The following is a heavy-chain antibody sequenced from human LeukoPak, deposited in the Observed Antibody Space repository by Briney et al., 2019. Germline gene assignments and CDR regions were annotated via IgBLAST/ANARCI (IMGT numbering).Heavy chain of an antibody. CDR1: GFTFRTYS. V-gene: IGHV3-21*01. CDR2: ISSSSNYI. D-gene: IGHD2/OR15-2a*01. J-gene: IGHJ5*02. Sequence: GGSLRLSCAASGFTFRTYSMNWFRPAPGKGLEWVSFISSSSNYIHYADSVKGRFTISRDKAQNSLYMQMDSLRAEDAAVYYCTIGRMSWNNVRCHRGWFGPWGQGTLVTVSS. CDR3: TIGRMSWNNVRCHRGWFGP.